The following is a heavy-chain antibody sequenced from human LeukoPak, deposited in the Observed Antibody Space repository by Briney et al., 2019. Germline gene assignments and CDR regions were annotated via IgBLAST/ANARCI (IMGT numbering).Heavy chain of an antibody. CDR2: INHSGST. CDR3: ARAPMPAQQLSYYYHGMDV. J-gene: IGHJ6*02. V-gene: IGHV4-34*01. CDR1: GGSFSGYY. Sequence: SETLSLTCAVYGGSFSGYYWSWIRQPPGKGLEWIGEINHSGSTNYNPSLKSRVTISVDTSKNQFSLKLSSVTAADTAVYYCARAPMPAQQLSYYYHGMDVWGQGTTVTVSS. D-gene: IGHD6-13*01.